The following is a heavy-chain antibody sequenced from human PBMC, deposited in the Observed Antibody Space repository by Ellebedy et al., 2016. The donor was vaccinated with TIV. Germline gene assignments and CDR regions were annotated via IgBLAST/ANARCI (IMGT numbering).Heavy chain of an antibody. J-gene: IGHJ6*02. Sequence: ASVKVSXXASGYTFTGYYMHWVRQAPGQGLEWMGWISAYNGNTNYAQKLQGRVTMTTDTSTSTAYMELRSLRSDDTAVYYCARDKLLWFGELSPLYYYYGMDVWGQGTTVTVSS. CDR1: GYTFTGYY. CDR3: ARDKLLWFGELSPLYYYYGMDV. CDR2: ISAYNGNT. D-gene: IGHD3-10*01. V-gene: IGHV1-18*04.